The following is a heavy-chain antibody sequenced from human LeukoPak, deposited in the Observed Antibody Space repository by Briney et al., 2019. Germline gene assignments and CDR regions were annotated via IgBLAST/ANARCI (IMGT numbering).Heavy chain of an antibody. CDR2: ISGSGNRA. D-gene: IGHD3-10*02. V-gene: IGHV3-23*01. CDR1: RFTFSTYG. CDR3: AELGITMIGGV. J-gene: IGHJ6*04. Sequence: AGGSLRLSCAASRFTFSTYGMNWVRQTPGKGLEWVSAISGSGNRAYHADSVKGRFTISRDNSKNLLYLQMNSLRAEDTAVYYCAELGITMIGGVWGKGTTVTISS.